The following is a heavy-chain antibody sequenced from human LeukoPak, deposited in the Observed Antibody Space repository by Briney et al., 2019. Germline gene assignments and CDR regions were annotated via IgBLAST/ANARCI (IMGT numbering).Heavy chain of an antibody. D-gene: IGHD4-17*01. CDR1: GFTFSTYS. J-gene: IGHJ4*02. Sequence: GGSLRLSCASSGFTFSTYSMSWLRQAPGKGLELVSYISRSASSIYYADSVKGRFTTSRVNAKNSLYLQMNSLRAEDTAIYLCARNDYGDYGIDYWGQGTLVTVSS. CDR2: ISRSASSI. CDR3: ARNDYGDYGIDY. V-gene: IGHV3-21*01.